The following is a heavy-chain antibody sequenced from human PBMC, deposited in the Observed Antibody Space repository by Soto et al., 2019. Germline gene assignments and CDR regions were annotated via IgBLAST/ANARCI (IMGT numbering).Heavy chain of an antibody. CDR3: ARGLDAYGSWGIDY. CDR1: GGTFSSYA. CDR2: IIPIFGTA. D-gene: IGHD4-17*01. V-gene: IGHV1-69*01. J-gene: IGHJ4*02. Sequence: QVQLVQSGAEVKKPGSSVKVSCKASGGTFSSYAISWVRQAPGQGLEWTGGIIPIFGTANYAQKFQGRVTITADESTSTAYMELSSLRSEDTAVYYCARGLDAYGSWGIDYWGQGTLVTVSS.